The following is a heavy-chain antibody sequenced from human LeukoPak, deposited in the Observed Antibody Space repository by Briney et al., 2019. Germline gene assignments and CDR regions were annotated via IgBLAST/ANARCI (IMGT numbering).Heavy chain of an antibody. D-gene: IGHD6-13*01. CDR2: ISGSGDIT. V-gene: IGHV3-23*01. CDR1: GFTFSSYA. Sequence: GGSLRLSCAASGFTFSSYAMTWVRQAPGKGLEWVSTISGSGDITYYAGSVKGRFTISRDNSKNTLYLQMNSLRAEDTAVYYCAVQRTLWQQLLDYWGQGTLVTVSS. CDR3: AVQRTLWQQLLDY. J-gene: IGHJ4*02.